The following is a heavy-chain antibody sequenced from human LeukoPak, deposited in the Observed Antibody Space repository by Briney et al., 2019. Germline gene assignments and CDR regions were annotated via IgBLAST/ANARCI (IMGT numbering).Heavy chain of an antibody. J-gene: IGHJ4*02. V-gene: IGHV3-30*04. CDR3: ARVQVYGTGPLDY. CDR2: ISYDGSNK. Sequence: GGSLRLSCAASGFTFSSYAMHWVRQAPGKGLEWVAVISYDGSNKYYADSVKGRFTISRDNSKNTLYLQMNSLRAEDTAVYYCARVQVYGTGPLDYWGQGTLVTVSS. CDR1: GFTFSSYA. D-gene: IGHD3-10*01.